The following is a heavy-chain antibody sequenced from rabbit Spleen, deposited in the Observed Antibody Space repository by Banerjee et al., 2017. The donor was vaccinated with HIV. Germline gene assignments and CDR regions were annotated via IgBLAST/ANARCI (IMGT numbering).Heavy chain of an antibody. D-gene: IGHD6-1*01. CDR2: INMFTGRS. CDR1: GVSLNDKDV. Sequence: EQLVESGGGLVKPEGSLTLTCKASGVSLNDKDVMCWVRQVPGKGLEWVASINMFTGRSVYAGCGKGLSIMTRPMSDTVPLQMHSLAVADWAPYFLARDLVAPYGWKFNLWGPGALGPV. V-gene: IGHV1S45*01. CDR3: ARDLVAPYGWKFNL. J-gene: IGHJ4*01.